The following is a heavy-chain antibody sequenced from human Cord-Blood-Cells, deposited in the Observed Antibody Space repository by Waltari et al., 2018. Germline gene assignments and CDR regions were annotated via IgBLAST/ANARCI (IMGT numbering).Heavy chain of an antibody. Sequence: QVQLQESGPGLVKPSETLSLTCAVSGYSISSGYYWGWIRQPPGKGLEWIGRTYHSGSTYSNPSPKRRVTISVDTSKNQFSLKLSSGTAADTAVYYCASPRGPGDRFDYWGQGTLVTVSS. J-gene: IGHJ4*02. CDR1: GYSISSGYY. CDR2: TYHSGST. V-gene: IGHV4-38-2*01. CDR3: ASPRGPGDRFDY. D-gene: IGHD7-27*01.